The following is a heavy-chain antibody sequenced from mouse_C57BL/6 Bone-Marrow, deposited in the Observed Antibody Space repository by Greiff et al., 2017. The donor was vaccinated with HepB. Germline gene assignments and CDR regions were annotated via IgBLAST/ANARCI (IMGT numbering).Heavy chain of an antibody. Sequence: EVQLQQSGAELVKPGASVKLSCTASGFNINDYYMHWVQPRTEQGLEWIGRIDPEDGETKYAPTFQGKATITADTSSNTAYLQLSSLTSEDTAVYYCATLLTGYAMDYWGQGTSVTVSS. CDR1: GFNINDYY. J-gene: IGHJ4*01. CDR3: ATLLTGYAMDY. D-gene: IGHD4-1*01. V-gene: IGHV14-2*01. CDR2: IDPEDGET.